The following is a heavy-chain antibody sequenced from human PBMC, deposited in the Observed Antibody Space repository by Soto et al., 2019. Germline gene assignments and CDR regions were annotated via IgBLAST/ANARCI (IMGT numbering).Heavy chain of an antibody. CDR1: GYTFTGYY. D-gene: IGHD3-10*01. Sequence: ASVKVSCKASGYTFTGYYMHWVRQAPGQGLEWMGWINPNSGGTNYAQKFQGWVTMTRDTSISTAYMELSRLRSDDTAVYYCARDQLGDGSGSYGMDVWGQGTTVTVSS. J-gene: IGHJ6*02. V-gene: IGHV1-2*04. CDR3: ARDQLGDGSGSYGMDV. CDR2: INPNSGGT.